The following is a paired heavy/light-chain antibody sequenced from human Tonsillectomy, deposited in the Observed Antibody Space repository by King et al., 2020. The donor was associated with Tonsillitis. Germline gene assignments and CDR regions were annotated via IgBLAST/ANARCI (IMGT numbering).Light chain of an antibody. CDR3: QQSYNIPWT. CDR2: AAS. V-gene: IGKV1-39*01. J-gene: IGKJ1*01. CDR1: QSINTY. Sequence: DIQMTQSPPSLSASVGDRVTITCRASQSINTYLNWYQQKPGKAPKVLIYAASTLQSGVPPRFSGSGSGTDFTLTISSLQPEDFATYYCQQSYNIPWTFGQGTKVEIK.
Heavy chain of an antibody. V-gene: IGHV3-48*02. J-gene: IGHJ1*01. CDR1: GFTFSTYR. CDR2: ISSSSSSI. Sequence: EVQLVESGGGLVQPGTSLRLSCATSGFTFSTYRMNWVRQAPGKGLEWVSYISSSSSSIYYADSVKGRFTISRDNDKNSLYLQMNSLTDEDTAVYYCAGSGRGSSWWHWGQGTLVTVSS. CDR3: AGSGRGSSWWH. D-gene: IGHD6-13*01.